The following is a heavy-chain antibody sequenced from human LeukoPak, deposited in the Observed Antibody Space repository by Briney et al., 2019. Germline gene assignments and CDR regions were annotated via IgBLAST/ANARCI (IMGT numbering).Heavy chain of an antibody. Sequence: SETLSLTCTVSGGSISSYYWSWIRQPPGKGLEWIGYIYYSGSTNYNPSLKSRVTISVDTSKNQFSLKVSSVTAADTAVYYCARVRDYGGNSGYFDYWGQGTLVTVSS. CDR3: ARVRDYGGNSGYFDY. CDR2: IYYSGST. V-gene: IGHV4-59*01. CDR1: GGSISSYY. J-gene: IGHJ4*02. D-gene: IGHD4-23*01.